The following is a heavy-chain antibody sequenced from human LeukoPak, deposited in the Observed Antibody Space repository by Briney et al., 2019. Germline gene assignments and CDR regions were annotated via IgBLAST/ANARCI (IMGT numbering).Heavy chain of an antibody. D-gene: IGHD3-10*01. J-gene: IGHJ6*02. CDR1: GGSISSGGYY. Sequence: NSSETLSLTCTVSGGSISSGGYYWSWIRQHPGKGLEWIGYIYYSGSTYYNPSLKSRVTISVDTSKNQFSLKLSSVTAADTAVYYCARDSRLWFGDYYYGMDVWGQGTTVTVSS. CDR2: IYYSGST. V-gene: IGHV4-31*03. CDR3: ARDSRLWFGDYYYGMDV.